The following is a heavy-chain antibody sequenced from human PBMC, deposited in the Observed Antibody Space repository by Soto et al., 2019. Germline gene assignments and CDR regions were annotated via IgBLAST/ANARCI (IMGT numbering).Heavy chain of an antibody. CDR1: GGSFSGCY. V-gene: IGHV4-34*01. J-gene: IGHJ4*02. D-gene: IGHD6-13*01. CDR2: INHRGST. CDR3: AFVAARKDY. Sequence: QVQLQQRGAGQLKLSDTLFLTCAVYGGSFSGCYRTWIRQPPGKGLEWIGEINHRGSTNYNPSLKSRVTMSVDTSKNQFSLKLPSVTAADTALYYCAFVAARKDYWGQGTLVTVSS.